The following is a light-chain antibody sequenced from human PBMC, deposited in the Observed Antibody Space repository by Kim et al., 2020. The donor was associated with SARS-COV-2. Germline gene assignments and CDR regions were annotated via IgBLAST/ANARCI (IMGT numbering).Light chain of an antibody. CDR1: SSLVGNYNY. CDR2: DVS. V-gene: IGLV2-14*03. J-gene: IGLJ2*01. CDR3: TSYTGANTVV. Sequence: QSALTQPASVSGSPGQSITISCTGTSSLVGNYNYVSWYQQHPDKAPKLIIYDVSYRPSGVSTRFSGSKSGNTASLTISGLQAADEADYYCTSYTGANTVVFGCGTQLTVL.